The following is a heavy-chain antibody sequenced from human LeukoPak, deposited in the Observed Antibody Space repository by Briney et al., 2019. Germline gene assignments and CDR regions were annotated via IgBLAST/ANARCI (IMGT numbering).Heavy chain of an antibody. D-gene: IGHD1-26*01. CDR1: GGTFSSYA. Sequence: ASVKVSCKASGGTFSSYAISWVRQAPGQGLEWMGGIIPIFGTANYAQKFQGRVTITTDESTSTAYMELSSLRSEDTAVYYRARASDLLGAPFSPWGQGTLVTVSS. J-gene: IGHJ5*02. V-gene: IGHV1-69*05. CDR2: IIPIFGTA. CDR3: ARASDLLGAPFSP.